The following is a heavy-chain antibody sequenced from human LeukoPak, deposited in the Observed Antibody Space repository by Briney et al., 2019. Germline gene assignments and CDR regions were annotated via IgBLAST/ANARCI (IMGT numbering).Heavy chain of an antibody. Sequence: SGPTLVNPTQALTLTCTFSGFSVSATGMRVNWIRQPPGKALEWLARIDWDDDKFYSTSLKTRLTISKDTSKNQVVLTMTNMDPVDTATYYCARMSPQTFFDYWAREPWSPSPQ. CDR1: GFSVSATGMR. J-gene: IGHJ4*02. CDR3: ARMSPQTFFDY. CDR2: IDWDDDK. V-gene: IGHV2-70*04.